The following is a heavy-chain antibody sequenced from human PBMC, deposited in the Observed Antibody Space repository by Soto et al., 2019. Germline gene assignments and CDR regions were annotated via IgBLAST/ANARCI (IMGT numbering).Heavy chain of an antibody. CDR2: INHSGNT. J-gene: IGHJ5*02. CDR3: SRRAPEGFDP. V-gene: IGHV4-39*01. Sequence: SETVSLTXAVSGGSIGTSAYYWGWIRQAPGKGLEWIGSINHSGNTYLSPSLKDRVTMSVDTSKNSFSLKLRSATAADTGLYYCSRRAPEGFDPWGQGTLVTVSS. CDR1: GGSIGTSAYY.